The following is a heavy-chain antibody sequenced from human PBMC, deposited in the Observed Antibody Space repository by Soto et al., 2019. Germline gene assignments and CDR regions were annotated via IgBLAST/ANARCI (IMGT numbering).Heavy chain of an antibody. CDR2: ISYDGSDI. D-gene: IGHD5-18*01. J-gene: IGHJ4*02. CDR3: AKGSWGYGTGLDS. V-gene: IGHV3-30*18. Sequence: QAQLVESGGGVVQPGKSLRLSCAASGFTFSHFGMHWVRQAPGKGLEWVAIISYDGSDIYHADSVKGRFTISRDNSKNTLFLQMNSLRTEDTAVYYCAKGSWGYGTGLDSWGQGTLVTVSS. CDR1: GFTFSHFG.